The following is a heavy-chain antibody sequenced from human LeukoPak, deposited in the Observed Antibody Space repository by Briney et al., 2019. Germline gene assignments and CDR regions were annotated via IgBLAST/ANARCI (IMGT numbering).Heavy chain of an antibody. Sequence: SETLSLTCTVSGGSISSYYWSWIRQHPGKGLEWIGYIYYSGSTYYNPSLKSRVTISVDTSKNQFSLKLGSVTAADTAVYYCARGQWLVPGDYWGQGTLVTVSS. CDR1: GGSISSYY. V-gene: IGHV4-59*06. CDR2: IYYSGST. CDR3: ARGQWLVPGDY. J-gene: IGHJ4*02. D-gene: IGHD6-19*01.